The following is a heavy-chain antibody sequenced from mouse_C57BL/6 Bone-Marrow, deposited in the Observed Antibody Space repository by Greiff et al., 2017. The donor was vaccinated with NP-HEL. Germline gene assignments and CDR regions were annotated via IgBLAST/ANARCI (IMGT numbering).Heavy chain of an antibody. CDR2: IHHNSGST. Sequence: VQLQQPGAELVKPGASVKLSCKASGYTFTSYWMHWVKQRPGTGLEWMGMIHHNSGSTNYTEKFKSKATLTVDKSSSTAYMQLSSLTSEDSAVYYCARPYRYWGQGTTLTVSS. J-gene: IGHJ2*01. CDR1: GYTFTSYW. V-gene: IGHV1-64*01. CDR3: ARPYRY.